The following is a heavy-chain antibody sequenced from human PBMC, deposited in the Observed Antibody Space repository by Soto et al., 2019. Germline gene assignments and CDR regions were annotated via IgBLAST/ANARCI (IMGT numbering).Heavy chain of an antibody. CDR1: GYSVSSSDYY. CDR3: ARGGDGYNFLFDY. J-gene: IGHJ4*02. Sequence: PSETLSLTCSVSGYSVSSSDYYWAWIRQPPGKGLEWIGSMLYSGLTYYNPSLKSRVTLSVDTSKNQFSLKLSSVTAADTAVYYCARGGDGYNFLFDYWGQGTLVTVSS. CDR2: MLYSGLT. V-gene: IGHV4-39*07. D-gene: IGHD5-12*01.